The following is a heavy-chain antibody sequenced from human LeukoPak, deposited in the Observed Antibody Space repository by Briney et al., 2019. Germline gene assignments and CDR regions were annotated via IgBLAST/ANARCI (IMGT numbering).Heavy chain of an antibody. CDR1: VGSISSYY. CDR2: IYYSGST. Sequence: SETLSLTCTVSVGSISSYYWNWIRQPPGKGLEWIGYIYYSGSTNYNPSLKSRVTTLLDTSKNQFSLRLSSVTAADTAVYYCAREYSSSSGRRAFDFWGQGTMVTVSS. V-gene: IGHV4-59*08. J-gene: IGHJ3*01. D-gene: IGHD6-6*01. CDR3: AREYSSSSGRRAFDF.